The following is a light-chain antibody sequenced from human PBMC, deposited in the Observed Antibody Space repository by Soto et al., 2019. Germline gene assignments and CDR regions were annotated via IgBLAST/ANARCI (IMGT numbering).Light chain of an antibody. J-gene: IGKJ3*01. CDR1: QSVSSNY. V-gene: IGKV3-20*01. CDR3: QHYGSSPFT. Sequence: EIVLTQSPGTLSLSPGERATLSCRASQSVSSNYLAWYQQKPGQAPTPLIYGAASRATGIPDRVSGSGSGTDFTLTISRLEPEDFAVYYCQHYGSSPFTFGPGTKVDIK. CDR2: GAA.